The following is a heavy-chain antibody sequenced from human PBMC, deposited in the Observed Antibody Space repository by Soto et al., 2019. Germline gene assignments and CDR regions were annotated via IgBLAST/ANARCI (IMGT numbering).Heavy chain of an antibody. J-gene: IGHJ4*02. CDR1: GFSFDDYG. CDR2: ISWNSGDI. D-gene: IGHD2-2*03. Sequence: EVQLVESGGGSVQPGRSLRLSCAASGFSFDDYGMHWVRQGPGKGLEWVYGISWNSGDIYYADSVKGRFTISRDNAKRSLYLQMNSLRTEDTALYYCAKDNDLDRDGPFDYWGQGILVTVSS. V-gene: IGHV3-9*01. CDR3: AKDNDLDRDGPFDY.